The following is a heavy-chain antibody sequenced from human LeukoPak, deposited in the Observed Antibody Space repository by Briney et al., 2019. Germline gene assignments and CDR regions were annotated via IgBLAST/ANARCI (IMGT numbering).Heavy chain of an antibody. J-gene: IGHJ6*03. D-gene: IGHD5-18*01. V-gene: IGHV3-48*03. CDR3: ARERGYRHYYMDV. CDR2: ISSSGSTI. CDR1: GFTFSSYE. Sequence: GGSLRLSCAASGFTFSSYEMNWVRQAPGKGLEWVSYISSSGSTIYYADSVKGRFTISRDNAKNSLYLQMNSLRAEDTAVYYCARERGYRHYYMDVWGKGTTVTISS.